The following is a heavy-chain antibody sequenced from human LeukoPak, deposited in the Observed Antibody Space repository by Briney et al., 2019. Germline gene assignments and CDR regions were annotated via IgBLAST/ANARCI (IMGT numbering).Heavy chain of an antibody. D-gene: IGHD3-10*01. CDR3: TTEESSGSLGY. J-gene: IGHJ4*02. CDR2: IKSETDGGTT. Sequence: GGSLRLSCAASGFTFSNAWMSWVRQAPGKGLEWVGRIKSETDGGTTDYAAPVKGRFTISRDDSKNTLYLQMNSLKTEDTAVYYCTTEESSGSLGYWGQGTLVTVSS. CDR1: GFTFSNAW. V-gene: IGHV3-15*01.